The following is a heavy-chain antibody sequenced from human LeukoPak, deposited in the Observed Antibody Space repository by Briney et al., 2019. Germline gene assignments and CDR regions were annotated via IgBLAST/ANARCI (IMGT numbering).Heavy chain of an antibody. CDR1: GFTFSSYG. CDR2: ISYDGSNK. V-gene: IGHV3-30*03. CDR3: ARAPGRVRGVIISPDV. Sequence: GRSLRLSCAASGFTFSSYGMHWVRQAPGKGLEWVAVISYDGSNKYYADSVKGRFTISRDNAKNSLYLQMNSLRAEDTAVYYCARAPGRVRGVIISPDVWGQGTTVTVSS. J-gene: IGHJ6*02. D-gene: IGHD3-10*01.